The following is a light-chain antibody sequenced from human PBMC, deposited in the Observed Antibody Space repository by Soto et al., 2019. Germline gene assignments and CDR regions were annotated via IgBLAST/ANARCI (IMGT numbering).Light chain of an antibody. CDR2: GAS. CDR3: QQYGSVPLT. CDR1: QSVSTSY. J-gene: IGKJ4*01. Sequence: EIALTKSPGTLSLSPGERATLSCRASQSVSTSYLAWYQKKPGQALRLLIYGASSRATGIPDRFSGSGSGADFTLTISRLEPEDVGVYYCQQYGSVPLTFGEGTKVEIK. V-gene: IGKV3-20*01.